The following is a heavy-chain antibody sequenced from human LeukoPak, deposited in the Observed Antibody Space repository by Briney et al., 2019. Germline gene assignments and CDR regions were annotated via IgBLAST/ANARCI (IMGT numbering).Heavy chain of an antibody. CDR2: INPNGGTT. Sequence: PLASLKLSCAAYGYTFTRYFMHWVRQAPGKGLEWMGTINPNGGTTNYAQRFQRRITMTEDTSTSTVYMELSSVTSEDTAVYYCARPAYYGADNCGYCFDPWGPGTLVTVSS. CDR1: GYTFTRYF. V-gene: IGHV1-46*01. J-gene: IGHJ5*02. CDR3: ARPAYYGADNCGYCFDP. D-gene: IGHD2-21*01.